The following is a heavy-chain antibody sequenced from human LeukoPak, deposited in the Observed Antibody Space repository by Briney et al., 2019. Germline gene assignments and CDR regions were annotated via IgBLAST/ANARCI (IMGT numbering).Heavy chain of an antibody. J-gene: IGHJ6*03. CDR3: ARDRRGVGSRPQYYQYYYMDV. D-gene: IGHD5-24*01. Sequence: ASVKVSCKASGRTFSSYAISGVRQARGQGLEWMGGIIPIFGTANYAQKFQGRVTITADASTSTAYMELSSLRSEDTAVYYCARDRRGVGSRPQYYQYYYMDVWGKGTTVTVSS. CDR2: IIPIFGTA. V-gene: IGHV1-69*13. CDR1: GRTFSSYA.